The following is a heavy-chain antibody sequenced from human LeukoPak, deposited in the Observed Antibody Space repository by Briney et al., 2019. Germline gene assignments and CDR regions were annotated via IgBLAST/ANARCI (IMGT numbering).Heavy chain of an antibody. CDR1: GFPFGTFA. J-gene: IGHJ4*02. V-gene: IGHV3-23*01. CDR2: ISGGGSET. D-gene: IGHD5-12*01. CDR3: VKGGWLDY. Sequence: PGGSLRPSCAAAGFPFGTFAMGWVRHAPGKGLGWVSFISGGGSETYYADSVKGRFPISRADSKNTLYLQLNSLRAEDTAVYYCVKGGWLDYWGQGTLVTVSS.